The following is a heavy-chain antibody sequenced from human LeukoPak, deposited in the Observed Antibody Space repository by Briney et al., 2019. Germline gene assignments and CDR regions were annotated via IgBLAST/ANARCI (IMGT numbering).Heavy chain of an antibody. D-gene: IGHD6-19*01. CDR2: MNPNSGGT. CDR3: ARVSYSSGWSFDP. CDR1: AYTFTGYF. V-gene: IGHV1-2*02. Sequence: GASVKVSCKASAYTFTGYFIHWVRQAPGQGLEWMGWMNPNSGGTKYLQKFQGRVTMTRDTSISTAYMELSSLRPDDTAVYYCARVSYSSGWSFDPWGQGTLVTVSS. J-gene: IGHJ5*02.